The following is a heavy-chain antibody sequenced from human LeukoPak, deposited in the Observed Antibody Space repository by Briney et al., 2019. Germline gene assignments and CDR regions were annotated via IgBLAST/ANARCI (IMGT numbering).Heavy chain of an antibody. CDR1: GFSFSSYA. CDR2: ISYDGSNE. Sequence: PGRSLRLSCEASGFSFSSYAMHWVRQAPGKGLEWVAVISYDGSNEYYADSVKGRFTISRDNSKNTLYLHMNSQRAEDTAVFYCARDPLRYSGYEWGPFDIWGQGTKVTVSS. D-gene: IGHD5-12*01. V-gene: IGHV3-30*04. CDR3: ARDPLRYSGYEWGPFDI. J-gene: IGHJ3*02.